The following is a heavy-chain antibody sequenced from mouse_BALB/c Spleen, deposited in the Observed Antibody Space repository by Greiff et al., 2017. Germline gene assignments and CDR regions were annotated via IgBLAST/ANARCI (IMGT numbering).Heavy chain of an antibody. Sequence: VQLQQPGADLVKPGASVKLSCKASGYTFTSYYMYWVKQRPGQGLEWIGWINPSNGGTNFNEKFKSKATLTVDKSSSTAYMQLSSLTSEDSAVYNGTRHDGNDVGDDRGEGTTRTVSA. CDR1: GYTFTSYY. D-gene: IGHD2-2*01. J-gene: IGHJ2*01. V-gene: IGHV1S81*02. CDR2: INPSNGGT. CDR3: TRHDGNDVGDD.